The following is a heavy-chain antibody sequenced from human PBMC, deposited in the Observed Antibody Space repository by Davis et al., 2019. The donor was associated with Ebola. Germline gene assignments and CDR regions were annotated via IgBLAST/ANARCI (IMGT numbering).Heavy chain of an antibody. CDR2: ISAYNGNT. CDR1: GYTFTSYG. J-gene: IGHJ6*01. Sequence: AASVKVSCKASGYTFTSYGISWVRQAPGQGLEWMGWISAYNGNTNYAQKLQGRVTMTTDTSTSTAYMELRSLRSDDTAVYYCAREAPPNTYYYYGMDVWGKGPRSPSPQ. CDR3: AREAPPNTYYYYGMDV. D-gene: IGHD2-8*01. V-gene: IGHV1-18*01.